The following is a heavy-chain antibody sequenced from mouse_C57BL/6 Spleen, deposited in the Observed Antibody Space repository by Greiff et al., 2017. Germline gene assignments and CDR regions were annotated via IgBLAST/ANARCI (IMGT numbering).Heavy chain of an antibody. CDR3: ARSARLDGYYSF. D-gene: IGHD2-3*01. CDR1: GYTFTDYY. Sequence: EVQLQQSGPELVKPGASVKISCKASGYTFTDYYMNWVKQSHGKSLEWIGDINPNNGGTSYNQKFKGKATLTVDKSSSTAYMELRSLHSEDSAVYYCARSARLDGYYSFWGQGTTLTVSS. J-gene: IGHJ2*01. V-gene: IGHV1-26*01. CDR2: INPNNGGT.